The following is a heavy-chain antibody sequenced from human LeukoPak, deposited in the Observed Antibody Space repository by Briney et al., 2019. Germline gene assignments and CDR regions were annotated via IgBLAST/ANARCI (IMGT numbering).Heavy chain of an antibody. V-gene: IGHV3-74*01. Sequence: GGSLRLSCAASGFTFSISGMHWVRQAPGKGLVWVSLINSDVSSTWYADSVKGRFTIPRDNAKNTVYLQMDSLRAEDTAVYYCLKDADYWGHGTRVTVSS. CDR1: GFTFSISG. CDR3: LKDADY. CDR2: INSDVSST. J-gene: IGHJ4*01.